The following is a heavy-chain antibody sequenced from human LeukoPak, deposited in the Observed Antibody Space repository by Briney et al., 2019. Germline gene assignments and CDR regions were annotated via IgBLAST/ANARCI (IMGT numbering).Heavy chain of an antibody. CDR2: IIPIFGTA. CDR3: ARERTKGYYFDY. J-gene: IGHJ4*02. CDR1: GGTLSSYA. Sequence: EASVKVSCKASGGTLSSYAISWVRQAPGQGLEWMGGIIPIFGTANYAQKFQGRVTITTDESTSTAYMELSRLRSEDTAVYYCARERTKGYYFDYRGQGTLVTVSS. V-gene: IGHV1-69*05.